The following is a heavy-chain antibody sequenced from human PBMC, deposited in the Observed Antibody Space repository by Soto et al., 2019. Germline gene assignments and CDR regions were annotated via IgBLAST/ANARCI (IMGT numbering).Heavy chain of an antibody. CDR3: APNSQVEWSDY. J-gene: IGHJ4*01. CDR2: IIPIFGTA. D-gene: IGHD1-1*01. Sequence: SVKVSCQASGGTFSSYATGWVRQAPGQGLEWMGGIIPIFGTANYAQKFQGRVTITADESTSTAYMELSSLRSEVTAVYYCAPNSQVEWSDYWGHGTLVTASS. CDR1: GGTFSSYA. V-gene: IGHV1-69*13.